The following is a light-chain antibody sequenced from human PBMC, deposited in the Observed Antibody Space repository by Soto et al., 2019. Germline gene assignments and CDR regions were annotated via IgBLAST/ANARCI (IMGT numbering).Light chain of an antibody. J-gene: IGKJ1*01. CDR3: QQYNSYSQT. CDR2: KAS. V-gene: IGKV1-5*03. CDR1: QTISNW. Sequence: IQMTQSPSTLSASVGDRVTITCQASQTISNWLAWYQQKPGKAPKLLIYKASTLESGVPSRFSGSGSGTEFTLTISSLQPEDFATHYCQQYNSYSQTFGQGTKVEIK.